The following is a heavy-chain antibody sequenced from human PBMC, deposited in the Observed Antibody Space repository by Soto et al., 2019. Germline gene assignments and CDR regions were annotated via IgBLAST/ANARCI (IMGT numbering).Heavy chain of an antibody. D-gene: IGHD3-22*01. Sequence: QVQLVQSGAEVKKPGASVRVSCKASGYTFTSYYMHWVRQAPGQGLEWMGIINPTGGSTSYAQRIQVRVTMTRDTSTSTVYMELSGLRSEDTAVYYCASPDYDSSGYFDYWGQGTLVTVSS. CDR1: GYTFTSYY. J-gene: IGHJ4*02. CDR2: INPTGGST. CDR3: ASPDYDSSGYFDY. V-gene: IGHV1-46*01.